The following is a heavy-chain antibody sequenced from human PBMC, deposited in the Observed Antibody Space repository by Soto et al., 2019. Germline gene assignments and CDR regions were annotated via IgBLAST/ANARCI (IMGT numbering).Heavy chain of an antibody. J-gene: IGHJ6*02. D-gene: IGHD2-2*02. CDR2: IIPIFGTA. V-gene: IGHV1-69*13. CDR1: GGTFSSYA. Sequence: SVKVSCKASGGTFSSYAISWVRQAPGQGREWMGGIIPIFGTANYAQKFQGRVTITADESTSTAYMELSSLRSEDTAVYYCAIARGDIVVVPAAIFHYYYGMDVWGQGTTVTVSS. CDR3: AIARGDIVVVPAAIFHYYYGMDV.